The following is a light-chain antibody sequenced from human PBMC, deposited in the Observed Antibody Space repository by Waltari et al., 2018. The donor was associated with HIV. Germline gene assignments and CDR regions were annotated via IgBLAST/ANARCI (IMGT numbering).Light chain of an antibody. CDR3: QVWDRRDDVWV. V-gene: IGLV3-21*04. CDR1: RLLSQS. CDR2: DDD. Sequence: SYVLTQAASVAVAPGKTATISCGGDRLLSQSVHWYQQRPGQAPVLVIYDDDARPSGIPVRFSGSNAGDTATLTISRVEAGDEADYYCQVWDRRDDVWVFGGGTKVTVL. J-gene: IGLJ3*02.